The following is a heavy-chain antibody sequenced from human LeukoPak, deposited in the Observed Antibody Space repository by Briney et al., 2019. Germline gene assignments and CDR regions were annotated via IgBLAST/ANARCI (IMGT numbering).Heavy chain of an antibody. V-gene: IGHV3-30*02. CDR2: IRIDGSDE. CDR1: GFTFSGYG. D-gene: IGHD5-18*01. J-gene: IGHJ4*02. CDR3: ARDHSQNFDY. Sequence: GGSLRLSCAASGFTFSGYGMHWVRQAPGKGLEWVAFIRIDGSDEYYGDSVKGRFTISRDNSRNTLYLQMNSLRPEDTAVYYCARDHSQNFDYWGQGTLVTVSS.